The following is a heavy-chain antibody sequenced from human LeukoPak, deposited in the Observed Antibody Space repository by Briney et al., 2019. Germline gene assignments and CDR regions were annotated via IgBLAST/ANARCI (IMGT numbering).Heavy chain of an antibody. V-gene: IGHV4-34*01. CDR3: ARLNWEFDY. CDR1: GGSFSGYY. CDR2: INHSGST. Sequence: SETLSLTCAVYGGSFSGYYWSWIRQPPGKGLEWIGEINHSGSTNYNPSLKSRVTISVDTSKNQFSPKLSSVTAADTAVYYCARLNWEFDYWGQGTLVTVSS. D-gene: IGHD1-1*01. J-gene: IGHJ4*02.